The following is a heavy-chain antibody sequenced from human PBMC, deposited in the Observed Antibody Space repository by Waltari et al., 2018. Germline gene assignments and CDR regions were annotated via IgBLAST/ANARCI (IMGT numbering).Heavy chain of an antibody. J-gene: IGHJ4*02. D-gene: IGHD3-16*01. CDR2: INHSGST. Sequence: QVQLQQWGAGLLKPSETLSLTCAVYGGSFSGYYWSWIRQPPGKGLERIGEINHSGSTNYNPSLKSRVTISVDTSKNQFSLKLSSVTAADTAVYYCASLRGAVGADYWGQGTLVTVSS. CDR1: GGSFSGYY. V-gene: IGHV4-34*01. CDR3: ASLRGAVGADY.